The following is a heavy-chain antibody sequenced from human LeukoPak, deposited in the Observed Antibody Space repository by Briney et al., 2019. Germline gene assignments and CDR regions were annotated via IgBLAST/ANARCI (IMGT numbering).Heavy chain of an antibody. Sequence: GGSLRLSCAASGFTFSSYWMSWVRQAPGKGLEWVANIKQDGSEKYYVDSVKGRFTISRDNAKNSLYLQMNSLRAEHTAVYYCAKDLRAGQPDAFDIWGQGTMVTVSS. CDR3: AKDLRAGQPDAFDI. J-gene: IGHJ3*02. D-gene: IGHD6-25*01. V-gene: IGHV3-7*03. CDR1: GFTFSSYW. CDR2: IKQDGSEK.